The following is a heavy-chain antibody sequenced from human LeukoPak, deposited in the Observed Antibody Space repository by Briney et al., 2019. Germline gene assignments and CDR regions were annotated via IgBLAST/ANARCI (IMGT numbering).Heavy chain of an antibody. CDR2: ISSSSSTI. V-gene: IGHV3-48*01. J-gene: IGHJ4*02. D-gene: IGHD3-3*01. CDR1: APTLSSDR. CDR3: ARKLDFRAAYYFDY. Sequence: PGGSLRLSCAASAPTLSSDRMSWDRQAPGKGLEWVSYISSSSSTIYYADSVKGRFTISRDNAKNSLYLQMNSLRAEDTAVYYCARKLDFRAAYYFDYWGQGTLVTVSS.